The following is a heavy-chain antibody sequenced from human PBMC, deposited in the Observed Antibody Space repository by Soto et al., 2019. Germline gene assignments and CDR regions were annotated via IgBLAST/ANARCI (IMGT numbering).Heavy chain of an antibody. Sequence: GGSLRLSCAASGFTFSSYGMHWVRQAPGKGLEWVAVIWFDGSNKFYAVSVKGRFTISRDNSKNTVSLQMNSLRDEDSAAYYCATTGPYWGQGTLVTVSS. V-gene: IGHV3-33*01. CDR3: ATTGPY. CDR1: GFTFSSYG. J-gene: IGHJ4*02. CDR2: IWFDGSNK.